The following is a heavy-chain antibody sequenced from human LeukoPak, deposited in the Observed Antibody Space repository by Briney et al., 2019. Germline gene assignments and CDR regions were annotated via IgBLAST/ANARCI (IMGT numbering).Heavy chain of an antibody. D-gene: IGHD3-10*01. J-gene: IGHJ4*02. CDR2: ISGDGGST. CDR1: GFTFDDYA. V-gene: IGHV3-43*02. CDR3: AKDITMVRGVIAPFGY. Sequence: GGSLRLSCAASGFTFDDYAMHWVRQAPGKDLEWVSLISGDGGSTYYADSVKGRFTISRDNSKSSLYLQMNSLRTEDTALYYCAKDITMVRGVIAPFGYWGQGTLVTVSS.